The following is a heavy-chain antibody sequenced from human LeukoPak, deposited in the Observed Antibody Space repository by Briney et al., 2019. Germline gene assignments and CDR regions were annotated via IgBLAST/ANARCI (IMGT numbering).Heavy chain of an antibody. D-gene: IGHD6-19*01. J-gene: IGHJ4*02. CDR2: IYSGGST. V-gene: IGHV3-53*01. CDR3: ARGRAAVAGYFDY. CDR1: WFTVSSNY. Sequence: GGSLRLSCAASWFTVSSNYMSWVRQAPGKGLEWVSVIYSGGSTYYAGSVKGRFTISRDNSKNTLYPQMNSLRAEDTAVYYCARGRAAVAGYFDYWGQGTLVTVSS.